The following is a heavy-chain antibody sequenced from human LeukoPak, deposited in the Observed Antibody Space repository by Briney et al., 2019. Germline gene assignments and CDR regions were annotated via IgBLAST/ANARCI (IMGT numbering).Heavy chain of an antibody. CDR3: TRASRGYSYGFAEY. D-gene: IGHD5-18*01. CDR1: GGPISSYY. J-gene: IGHJ4*02. Sequence: PSETLSLTCTVSGGPISSYYWSWIRQPPGKGLEWIGYMYFGGSSNYNPSLKSRVTISVDTSKNQLSLNLNSVTAADTAVYYCTRASRGYSYGFAEYWGQGTLVTVSS. V-gene: IGHV4-59*01. CDR2: MYFGGSS.